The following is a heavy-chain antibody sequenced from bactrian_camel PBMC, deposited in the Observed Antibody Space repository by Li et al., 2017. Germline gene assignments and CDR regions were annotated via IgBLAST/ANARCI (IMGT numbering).Heavy chain of an antibody. D-gene: IGHD7*01. J-gene: IGHJ6*01. V-gene: IGHV3S57*01. Sequence: HVQLVESGGGSVQAGGSLRLSCVASGYTVSTYCMGWFRQAPGKEREGVAGVDSDGITVYADSVKGRFTISQDNAKNTLYLQMNNLKPEDTAMYYCATDGGLVELVSCTSVDFEFGYWSQGTQVTVS. CDR3: ATDGGLVELVSCTSVDFEFGY. CDR1: GYTVSTYC. CDR2: VDSDGIT.